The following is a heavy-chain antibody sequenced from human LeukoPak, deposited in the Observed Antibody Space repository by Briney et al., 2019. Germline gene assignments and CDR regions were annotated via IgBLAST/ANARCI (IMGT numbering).Heavy chain of an antibody. Sequence: NPSETLSLTCAVYGGSFSGYYWSRIRQPPGKGLEWIGETNHSGSTNYNPSLKSRVTISVDTSKNEFSLKLRSVTAADTAVYYCARVTGYRIEDYFDYWGQGTLVTVSS. CDR2: TNHSGST. J-gene: IGHJ4*02. D-gene: IGHD6-13*01. CDR3: ARVTGYRIEDYFDY. CDR1: GGSFSGYY. V-gene: IGHV4-34*01.